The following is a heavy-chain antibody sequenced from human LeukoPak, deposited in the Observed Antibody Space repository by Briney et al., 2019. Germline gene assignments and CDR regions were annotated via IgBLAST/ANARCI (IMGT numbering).Heavy chain of an antibody. Sequence: PGGSLRLSCAASGFTSSSYAMGWVRQAPGKRPEWVSSLTDSGGTTYYVDSVKGRFTISRDNSKNTLYLHMNSLRAEDTAMYYCAKKRDAFDIWGQGTVVAVSS. J-gene: IGHJ3*02. V-gene: IGHV3-23*01. D-gene: IGHD5-24*01. CDR1: GFTSSSYA. CDR2: LTDSGGTT. CDR3: AKKRDAFDI.